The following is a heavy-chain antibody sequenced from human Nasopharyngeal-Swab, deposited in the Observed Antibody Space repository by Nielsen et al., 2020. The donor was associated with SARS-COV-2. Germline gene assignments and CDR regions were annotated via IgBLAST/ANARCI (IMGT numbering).Heavy chain of an antibody. V-gene: IGHV3-23*01. Sequence: GGSLRLSCAASGFTFSDYYMSWVRQAPGKGLEWVSAISGSGGSTYYADSVKGRFTISRDNSKNTLYLQMNSLRAEDTAVYYCAKGGIFDDFWSGYYDYYYGMDVWGQGTTVTVSS. D-gene: IGHD3-3*01. CDR1: GFTFSDYY. CDR3: AKGGIFDDFWSGYYDYYYGMDV. J-gene: IGHJ6*02. CDR2: ISGSGGST.